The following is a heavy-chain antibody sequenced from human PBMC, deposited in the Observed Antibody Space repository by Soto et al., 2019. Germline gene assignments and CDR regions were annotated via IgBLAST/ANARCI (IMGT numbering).Heavy chain of an antibody. Sequence: SETLSLTCTVSGASITFGGYSWSWIRQTPGKGLEWIGYINHLETTFYNPSFESRLTLSIDRAKTQFSLKLHSMSAAARAVYFCARGGGSDSFDYWGQGILVTVSS. J-gene: IGHJ4*02. CDR2: INHLETT. CDR1: GASITFGGYS. D-gene: IGHD1-26*01. V-gene: IGHV4-30-2*01. CDR3: ARGGGSDSFDY.